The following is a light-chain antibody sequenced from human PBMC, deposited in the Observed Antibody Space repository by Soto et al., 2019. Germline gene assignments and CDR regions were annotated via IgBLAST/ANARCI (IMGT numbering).Light chain of an antibody. Sequence: EIVLTQSPGTLSLSPGERVTLSCRASQSVSSGYLAWYQQKPGQAPRLLIFGASSRATGIPDRFSGSGSGTDFTLTISRLEPEDFAVYYCQQYGSSPTFGQGTRLEMK. J-gene: IGKJ5*01. V-gene: IGKV3-20*01. CDR2: GAS. CDR3: QQYGSSPT. CDR1: QSVSSGY.